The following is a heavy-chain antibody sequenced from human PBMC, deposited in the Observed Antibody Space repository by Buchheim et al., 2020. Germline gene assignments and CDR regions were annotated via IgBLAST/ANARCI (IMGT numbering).Heavy chain of an antibody. V-gene: IGHV3-11*06. J-gene: IGHJ6*02. D-gene: IGHD5-18*01. CDR3: ARDLYGYSYGSYYYYYYYGMDV. Sequence: QVQLVESGGGLVKPGGSLRLSCAASGFTFSDYYMSWIRQAPGKGLEWVSYISSSSSYTNYADSVKGRFTISRDNAKNSLYLQMNSLRAEDTAVYYCARDLYGYSYGSYYYYYYYGMDVWGQGTT. CDR1: GFTFSDYY. CDR2: ISSSSSYT.